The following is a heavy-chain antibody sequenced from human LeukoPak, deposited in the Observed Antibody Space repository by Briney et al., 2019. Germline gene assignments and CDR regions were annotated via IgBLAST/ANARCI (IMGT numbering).Heavy chain of an antibody. D-gene: IGHD3-9*01. J-gene: IGHJ4*02. CDR3: AKGPDILTGVDY. V-gene: IGHV3-23*01. CDR2: ISGNGGST. CDR1: GFTFSSYA. Sequence: LGGSLRLSCAASGFTFSSYAMSWVRQAPGKGLEWVSAISGNGGSTYYADSVKGRFTISRDNSKNTLYLQMNSLRAEDTAVYYCAKGPDILTGVDYWGQGTLVTVSS.